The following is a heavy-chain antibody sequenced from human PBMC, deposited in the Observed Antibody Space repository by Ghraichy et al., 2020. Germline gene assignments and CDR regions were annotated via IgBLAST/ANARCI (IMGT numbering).Heavy chain of an antibody. V-gene: IGHV3-48*01. CDR3: ARGLADYGDYGRVGYYYYYGMDV. J-gene: IGHJ6*02. CDR2: ISSSSSTI. Sequence: GESLNISCAASGFTFSSYSMNWVRQAPGKGLEWVSYISSSSSTIYYADSVKGRFTISRDNAKNSLYLQMKSLRAEDTAVYYCARGLADYGDYGRVGYYYYYGMDVWGQGTTVTVSS. D-gene: IGHD4-17*01. CDR1: GFTFSSYS.